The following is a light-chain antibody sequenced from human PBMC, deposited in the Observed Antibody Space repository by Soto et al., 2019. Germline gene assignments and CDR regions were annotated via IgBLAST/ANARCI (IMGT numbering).Light chain of an antibody. J-gene: IGLJ1*01. CDR2: EVS. CDR1: SSDVGSYNL. V-gene: IGLV2-23*02. Sequence: QSALTQPASVSGSPGQSITISCTGTSSDVGSYNLVSWYQQHPSKAPKLMIYEVSKRPSGVSNRFSGSKSGNTASLTISGLQAEDEADYYCCSYAGSSTPYVFGTGTKVTVL. CDR3: CSYAGSSTPYV.